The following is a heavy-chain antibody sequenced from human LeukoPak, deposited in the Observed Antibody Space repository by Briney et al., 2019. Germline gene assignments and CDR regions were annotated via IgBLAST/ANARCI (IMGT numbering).Heavy chain of an antibody. V-gene: IGHV3-7*01. CDR1: GFTFSSYW. J-gene: IGHJ4*02. CDR2: IKQDGSET. Sequence: GGSLRLSCAASGFTFSSYWMSWVRQAPGKGLEWVANIKQDGSETYYVDSVKGRFTISRDNAKNSLYLQMNSLRAEDTAVYYCARDYLIGIAVAGTPEVLLGNWYYFDYWGQGTLVTVSS. CDR3: ARDYLIGIAVAGTPEVLLGNWYYFDY. D-gene: IGHD6-19*01.